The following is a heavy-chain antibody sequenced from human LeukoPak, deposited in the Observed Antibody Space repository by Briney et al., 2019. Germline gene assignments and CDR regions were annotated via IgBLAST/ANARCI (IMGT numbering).Heavy chain of an antibody. CDR2: ISGSGGSGDST. CDR3: AKSNGPSAWEPPGY. J-gene: IGHJ4*02. Sequence: SGGSLRLSCAASGFTFSSYAMSWVRQAPGKGLEWVSAISGSGGSGDSTNYADSVKGRFTISRDNSKNTSYLQMNSLRAEDTAVYYCAKSNGPSAWEPPGYWGQGTLVTVSS. D-gene: IGHD1-26*01. V-gene: IGHV3-23*01. CDR1: GFTFSSYA.